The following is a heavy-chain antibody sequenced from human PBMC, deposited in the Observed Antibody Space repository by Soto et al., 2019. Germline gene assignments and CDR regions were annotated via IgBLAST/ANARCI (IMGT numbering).Heavy chain of an antibody. CDR3: ARATNYYSAMDV. J-gene: IGHJ6*02. CDR2: ISYDGSDR. V-gene: IGHV3-33*05. CDR1: GFTFISYG. Sequence: QVQLVESGGGVVQPGRSLRLSCAASGFTFISYGMHWVRQAPGKGLQWVAFISYDGSDRYYEDSVKGRFTISRGNSKNTLYLQINSLKTEDTAVYYCARATNYYSAMDVWGHGTTVTVSS.